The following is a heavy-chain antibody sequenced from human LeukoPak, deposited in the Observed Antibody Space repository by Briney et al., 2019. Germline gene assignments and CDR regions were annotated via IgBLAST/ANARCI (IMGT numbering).Heavy chain of an antibody. CDR3: ARDFMDYALGGDAFDI. CDR1: GGSITGHY. V-gene: IGHV4-59*11. Sequence: LETLSLTCSVSGGSITGHYWHWIRQPPGKGLEWIGYVYYSGGTSYNPSLKSRVTISADTSKNQFSLRLTSVTAADTAVYYRARDFMDYALGGDAFDIWGPGTGVTVS. CDR2: VYYSGGT. D-gene: IGHD3-16*01. J-gene: IGHJ3*02.